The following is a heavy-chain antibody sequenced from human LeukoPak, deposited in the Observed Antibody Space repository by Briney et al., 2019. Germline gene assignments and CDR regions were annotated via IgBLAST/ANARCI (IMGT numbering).Heavy chain of an antibody. V-gene: IGHV1-18*01. D-gene: IGHD5-12*01. J-gene: IGHJ4*02. Sequence: ASVKVSCKASGYTFTSYGISWVRQASGQGLEWMGWISAYNGNTNYAQKLQGRVTMTTDTSTSTAYMELRSLRSDDTAVYYCARGPGPWMRLPSGPYYFDYWGQGTLVTVSS. CDR2: ISAYNGNT. CDR3: ARGPGPWMRLPSGPYYFDY. CDR1: GYTFTSYG.